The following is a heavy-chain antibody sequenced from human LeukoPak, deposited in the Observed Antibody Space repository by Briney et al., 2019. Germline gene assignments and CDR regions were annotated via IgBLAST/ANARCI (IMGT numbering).Heavy chain of an antibody. CDR3: ARYVVYGSGKYYFDY. D-gene: IGHD3-10*01. Sequence: SETLSLTCTVSGGSISSGGYYWSWIRQPPGKGLEWIASINYSGSTYYNPSLKSRVTISVDTSETQFSLTLSSVTAADTAVYYCARYVVYGSGKYYFDYWGQGTLVTVSS. V-gene: IGHV4-39*01. CDR1: GGSISSGGYY. CDR2: INYSGST. J-gene: IGHJ4*02.